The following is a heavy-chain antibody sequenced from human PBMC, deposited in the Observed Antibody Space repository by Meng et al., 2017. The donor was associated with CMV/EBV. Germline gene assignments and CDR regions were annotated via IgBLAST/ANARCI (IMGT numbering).Heavy chain of an antibody. D-gene: IGHD2-2*01. J-gene: IGHJ6*02. CDR1: GYTFTSYG. Sequence: ASVKVSCKASGYTFTSYGISWVRQAPGQGLEWMGWISAYNGNTNYAQKLQGRVTMTTDTSTSTAYMELRSLRSDDTAVYYCARSVPAAMEYSSSPGNYYGMDVWGQGTTVTVSS. CDR3: ARSVPAAMEYSSSPGNYYGMDV. V-gene: IGHV1-18*01. CDR2: ISAYNGNT.